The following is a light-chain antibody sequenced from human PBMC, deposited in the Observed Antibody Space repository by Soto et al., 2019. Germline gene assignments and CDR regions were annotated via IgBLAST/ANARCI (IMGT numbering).Light chain of an antibody. V-gene: IGKV1-39*01. CDR3: QQSYRTPYS. CDR2: DAS. J-gene: IGKJ2*01. Sequence: DIQMTQSPSSLSASVGDRVTITCRASQGISTYLVWYQQRQGRAPKLLIYDASSLLSGVPSRFSGSGSGTDFTLTISSLQPEYFATYYYQQSYRTPYSFGQGTKLETK. CDR1: QGISTY.